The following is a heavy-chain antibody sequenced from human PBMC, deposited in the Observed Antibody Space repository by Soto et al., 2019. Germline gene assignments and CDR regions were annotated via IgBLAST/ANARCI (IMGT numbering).Heavy chain of an antibody. J-gene: IGHJ4*02. CDR3: ARGIDFWSGYQFDY. CDR1: GYTFTSYG. D-gene: IGHD3-3*01. V-gene: IGHV1-18*01. Sequence: VASVKVSCTASGYTFTSYGISWVRQAPGQGLEWMGWISAYNGNTNYAQKLQGRVTMTTDTSTSTAYMELRSLRSDDTAVYYCARGIDFWSGYQFDYWGQGTLVTVSS. CDR2: ISAYNGNT.